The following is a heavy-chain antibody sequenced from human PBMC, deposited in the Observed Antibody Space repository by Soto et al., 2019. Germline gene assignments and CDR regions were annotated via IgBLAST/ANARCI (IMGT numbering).Heavy chain of an antibody. V-gene: IGHV3-33*01. CDR1: GFTFSSYG. Sequence: QVQLVESGGGVVQPGRSLRLSCAASGFTFSSYGMHWVRQAPGKGLEWVAVIWYDGSNKYYADSLKGRFTISRDNSKNTLYLPMNSLRAEDTAVYYCARGVDYDILTGYYKTDSNWFDPWGQGTLVTVSS. CDR3: ARGVDYDILTGYYKTDSNWFDP. D-gene: IGHD3-9*01. CDR2: IWYDGSNK. J-gene: IGHJ5*02.